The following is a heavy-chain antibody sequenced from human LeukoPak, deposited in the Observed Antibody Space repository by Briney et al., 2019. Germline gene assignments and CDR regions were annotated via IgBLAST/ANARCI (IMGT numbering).Heavy chain of an antibody. CDR3: ASKIRSITIFGVVINYYMDV. CDR1: GFTVSSNY. V-gene: IGHV3-66*02. J-gene: IGHJ6*03. CDR2: IYSGGST. D-gene: IGHD3-3*01. Sequence: GGSLRLSCAASGFTVSSNYMSWVRQAPGKGLEWASVIYSGGSTYYADSVKGRFTISRDNSKNTLYLQMNSLRAEDTAVYYCASKIRSITIFGVVINYYMDVWGKGTTVTVSS.